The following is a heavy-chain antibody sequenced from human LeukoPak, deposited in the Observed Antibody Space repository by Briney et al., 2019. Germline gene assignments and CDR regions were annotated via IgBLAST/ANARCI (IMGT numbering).Heavy chain of an antibody. J-gene: IGHJ5*02. CDR3: ARQGRNCSGGSCRPNWFDP. D-gene: IGHD2-15*01. CDR2: IYTSGST. CDR1: GGSISSGSYY. V-gene: IGHV4-61*02. Sequence: SQTLSLTCTVSGGSISSGSYYWSWIRQPAGKGLEWIGRIYTSGSTNYNPSLKSRVTISVDTSKNQFSLKLSSVTAADTAVYYCARQGRNCSGGSCRPNWFDPWGQGTLVTVSS.